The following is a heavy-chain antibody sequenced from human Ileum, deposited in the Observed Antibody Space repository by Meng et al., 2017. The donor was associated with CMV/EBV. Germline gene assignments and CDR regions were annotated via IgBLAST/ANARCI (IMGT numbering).Heavy chain of an antibody. Sequence: KISCEASGYTFTGCYIHWERKAPGRGLGWIGWINPNHGDTNYAGKFQGRIAINRDASIRTAYMELSRMRSDDTAFYYCARLYSSHFDYWGQGTLVTVSS. D-gene: IGHD6-19*01. V-gene: IGHV1-2*02. J-gene: IGHJ4*02. CDR3: ARLYSSHFDY. CDR2: INPNHGDT. CDR1: GYTFTGCY.